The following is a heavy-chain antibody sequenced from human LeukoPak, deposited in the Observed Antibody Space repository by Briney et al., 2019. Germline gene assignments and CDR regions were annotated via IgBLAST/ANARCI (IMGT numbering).Heavy chain of an antibody. CDR1: GGSFSGYY. D-gene: IGHD6-19*01. CDR2: INHSGST. J-gene: IGHJ4*02. Sequence: SETLSLTCAVYGGSFSGYYWSWIRRPPGKGLEWIGEINHSGSTNYNPSLKSRVTISVDTSKNQFSLKLSSVTAADTAVYYCARQAVAGYLFDYWGQGTLVTVSS. CDR3: ARQAVAGYLFDY. V-gene: IGHV4-34*01.